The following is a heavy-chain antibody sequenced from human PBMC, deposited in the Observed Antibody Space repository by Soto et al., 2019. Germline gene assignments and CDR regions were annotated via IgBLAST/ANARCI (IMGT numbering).Heavy chain of an antibody. CDR1: GFPVSEYY. D-gene: IGHD2-21*01. CDR2: ISPKSTYT. Sequence: QVHLVESGGGLVKPGGSLRLSCATSGFPVSEYYMSWIRQAPGKGLEWLSHISPKSTYTNYADSVKGRFTISRDNTKSSLFLQMNSLGVEDTAVYYCARGGGGGLFEHWGQGVLVTVSS. J-gene: IGHJ4*02. CDR3: ARGGGGGLFEH. V-gene: IGHV3-11*06.